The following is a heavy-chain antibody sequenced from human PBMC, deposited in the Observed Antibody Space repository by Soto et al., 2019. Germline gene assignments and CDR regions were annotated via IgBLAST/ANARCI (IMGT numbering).Heavy chain of an antibody. CDR3: ARDGTYNWV. V-gene: IGHV3-66*01. CDR2: MYSGGAT. J-gene: IGHJ4*02. Sequence: EVQLVESGGVLVQPGGSLRLSCAASGFTVSNNYMRWVRQAPGKGLEWVSLMYSGGATYYADSVKGRFTISRDNSKNTLYLQMNGLRAEDTAVYYCARDGTYNWVGGQGILVTVSS. D-gene: IGHD1-1*01. CDR1: GFTVSNNY.